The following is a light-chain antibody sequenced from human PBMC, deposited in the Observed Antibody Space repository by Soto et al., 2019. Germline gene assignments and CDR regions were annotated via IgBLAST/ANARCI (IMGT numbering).Light chain of an antibody. Sequence: EIVLTQSPGTLSLPRGGRATLSCRSSGSFVGSYLAWYQRKPGQSPRLLIYAASKRATGIPDRFTGSGSGTDFTLTISSVEPEDAAVYYCQHYGPSTPYTFGQGTKVDIK. CDR1: GSFVGSY. J-gene: IGKJ2*01. V-gene: IGKV3-20*01. CDR2: AAS. CDR3: QHYGPSTPYT.